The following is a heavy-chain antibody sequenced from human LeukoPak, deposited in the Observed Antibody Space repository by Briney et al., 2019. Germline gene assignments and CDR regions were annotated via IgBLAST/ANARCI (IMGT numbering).Heavy chain of an antibody. CDR1: RFTYSSYH. Sequence: GSLTLSCAASRFTYSSYHMSWLPPAPGKGLVGGSVLSDSEASKYYTDYVRGPITISRDNSKNTLYLQMNSVTCEDTAVYYCAKERYCVSTSCYGVIDYWGQRTRVTVS. D-gene: IGHD2-2*01. J-gene: IGHJ4*02. CDR2: LSDSEASK. V-gene: IGHV3-23*01. CDR3: AKERYCVSTSCYGVIDY.